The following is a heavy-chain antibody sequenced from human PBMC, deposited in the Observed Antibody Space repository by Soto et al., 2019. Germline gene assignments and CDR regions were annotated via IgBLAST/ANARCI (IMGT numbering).Heavy chain of an antibody. CDR1: GGTFSSYA. D-gene: IGHD1-26*01. V-gene: IGHV1-69*13. CDR3: ASIRVGATKWPDYYYYYGMDV. Sequence: GASVKVSCKASGGTFSSYAISWVRQAPGQGLEWMGGIIPIFGTANYAQKFQGRVTITADESTSTAYMELSSLRSEDTAVYYCASIRVGATKWPDYYYYYGMDVWGQGTTVTVSS. J-gene: IGHJ6*02. CDR2: IIPIFGTA.